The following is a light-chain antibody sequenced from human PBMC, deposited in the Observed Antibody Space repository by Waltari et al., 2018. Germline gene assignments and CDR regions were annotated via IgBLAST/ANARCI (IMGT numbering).Light chain of an antibody. J-gene: IGKJ4*01. CDR3: MQGIQLPLT. CDR2: EVS. Sequence: DIVMTQTPLSLPVTPGEPASISCRSSQSLLHSDGKTYLYWYLQKPGQSPHLLIYEVSDRASGVPDRFSGRGSGTDFTLKISRVEAEDVGVYYCMQGIQLPLTFGGGTKVEIK. V-gene: IGKV2-29*03. CDR1: QSLLHSDGKTY.